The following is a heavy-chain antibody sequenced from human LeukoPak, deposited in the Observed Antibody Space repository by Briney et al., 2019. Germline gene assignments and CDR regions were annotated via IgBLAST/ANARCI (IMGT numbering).Heavy chain of an antibody. D-gene: IGHD6-13*01. CDR1: GGSISSYY. J-gene: IGHJ4*02. V-gene: IGHV4-59*06. Sequence: SETLFLTCTVSGGSISSYYWSWIRQPAGKGLEWIGYISHSGSTYYNPSLTSRVTISVDRSKNQFSLKLNSVTAADTAVYYCARGSIVAAGIFDSWGQGTLVTVSS. CDR2: ISHSGST. CDR3: ARGSIVAAGIFDS.